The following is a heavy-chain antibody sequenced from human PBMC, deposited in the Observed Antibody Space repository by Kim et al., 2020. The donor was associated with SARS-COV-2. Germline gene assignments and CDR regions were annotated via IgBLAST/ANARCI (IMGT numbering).Heavy chain of an antibody. D-gene: IGHD2-21*02. Sequence: SETLSLTCTVSGDSISGSSYYWGWIRQSPGQGLEWIANIYYSGTTYYNPSLRSRVTISVDTSKNQFSLKVRSVTAADTAVYYCVKRPGGDSYYFHYWGQG. CDR2: IYYSGTT. CDR1: GDSISGSSYY. J-gene: IGHJ4*01. CDR3: VKRPGGDSYYFHY. V-gene: IGHV4-39*01.